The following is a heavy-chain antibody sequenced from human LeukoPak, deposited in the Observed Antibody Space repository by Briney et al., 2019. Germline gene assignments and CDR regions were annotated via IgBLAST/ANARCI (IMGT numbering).Heavy chain of an antibody. J-gene: IGHJ1*01. CDR2: ISAYYGTT. CDR3: VREGGSSGYYYFQY. V-gene: IGHV1-18*01. CDR1: GYTFTTYG. Sequence: ASVKVSCKASGYTFTTYGISWVRQAPGQGLEWMGWISAYYGTTDYAQKLQGRVTMTTDTPTSTAYMELRSLRSDDKAVYFCVREGGSSGYYYFQYWGQGTLVTVSS. D-gene: IGHD3-22*01.